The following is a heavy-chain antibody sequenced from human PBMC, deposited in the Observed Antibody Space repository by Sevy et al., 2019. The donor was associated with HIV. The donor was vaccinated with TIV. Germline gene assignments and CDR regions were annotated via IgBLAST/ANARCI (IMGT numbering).Heavy chain of an antibody. CDR2: IRGSGGIT. D-gene: IGHD3-3*01. CDR3: ARRPDLGVVILTGVLDV. J-gene: IGHJ6*02. CDR1: GFSFSSYA. Sequence: GGSLRLSCAASGFSFSSYAISWVRHRPGKGLHWDSVIRGSGGITYYADTVKGRFPIFRDNSRNTVYLQMNSLRAEDTAVYYCARRPDLGVVILTGVLDVWGQGTTVTVSS. V-gene: IGHV3-23*01.